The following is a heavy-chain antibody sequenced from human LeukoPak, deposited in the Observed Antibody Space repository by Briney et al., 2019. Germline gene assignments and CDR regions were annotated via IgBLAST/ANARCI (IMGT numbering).Heavy chain of an antibody. CDR1: GGTFSSYA. J-gene: IGHJ5*02. CDR2: IIPIFGTA. V-gene: IGHV1-69*06. D-gene: IGHD6-19*01. CDR3: ARDSSGWYHWFDP. Sequence: ASVKVSCKASGGTFSSYAISWVRQAPGQGPEWMGGIIPIFGTANYAQKFQGRVTITADKSTSTAYMELSSLRSEDTAVYYCARDSSGWYHWFDPWGQGTLVTVSS.